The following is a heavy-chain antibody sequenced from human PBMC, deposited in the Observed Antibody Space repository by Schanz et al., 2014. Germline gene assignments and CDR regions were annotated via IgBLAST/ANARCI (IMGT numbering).Heavy chain of an antibody. CDR2: IGYSGVPI. Sequence: EVQLVESGGGLVKPGGSLRLSCTASGFIFRSYTMNWVRQAPGKGLEWIAYIGYSGVPIYYANSVKGRFTVSRDNAKNSVHLQMNGLRAEDTAVYYCARDSIIRDMGPFDPWGQGTLVVVSS. CDR1: GFIFRSYT. V-gene: IGHV3-21*05. J-gene: IGHJ5*02. CDR3: ARDSIIRDMGPFDP.